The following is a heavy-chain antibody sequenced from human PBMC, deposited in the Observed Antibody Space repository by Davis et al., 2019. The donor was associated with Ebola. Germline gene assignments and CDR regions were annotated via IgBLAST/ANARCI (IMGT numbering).Heavy chain of an antibody. D-gene: IGHD1-7*01. J-gene: IGHJ3*02. CDR1: GFTVSSNY. CDR3: VKDLGTSGIFEI. CDR2: ISPSAGST. Sequence: GESLKISCAASGFTVSSNYMSWVRQAPGKGLEWVSAISPSAGSTFYGDSVNGRFTISRDNSRSTLYLQMNTLRADDTAVYYCVKDLGTSGIFEIWGQGTVVTVSS. V-gene: IGHV3-23*01.